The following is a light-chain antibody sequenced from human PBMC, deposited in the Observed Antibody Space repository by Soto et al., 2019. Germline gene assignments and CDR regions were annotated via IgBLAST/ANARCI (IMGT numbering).Light chain of an antibody. Sequence: EIGMTQSPASLSVSPGERATLSCRASQSVASDLAWYQQKPDQAPRLLIYGASTRATGIPARFSGSGYGTVFPLTISSLLSEDFAVYCCRQYLNWPADTVGRGTKVDIK. J-gene: IGKJ3*01. CDR2: GAS. CDR1: QSVASD. V-gene: IGKV3-15*01. CDR3: RQYLNWPADT.